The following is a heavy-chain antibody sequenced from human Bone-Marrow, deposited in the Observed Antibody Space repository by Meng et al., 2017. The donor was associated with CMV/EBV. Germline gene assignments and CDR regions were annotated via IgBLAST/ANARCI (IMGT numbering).Heavy chain of an antibody. CDR1: GFTFSSYS. Sequence: GESLKISCAASGFTFSSYSMNWVRQAPGKGLEWVSSISSSSSYIYYADSVKGRFTISRDNAKNSLYLQMNSLRAEDTAVYYCARDFRSGWYYYGMDVLGQGTTVTV. CDR2: ISSSSSYI. J-gene: IGHJ6*02. CDR3: ARDFRSGWYYYGMDV. V-gene: IGHV3-21*01. D-gene: IGHD6-19*01.